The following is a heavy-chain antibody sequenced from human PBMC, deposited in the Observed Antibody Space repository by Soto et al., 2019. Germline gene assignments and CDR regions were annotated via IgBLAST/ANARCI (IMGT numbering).Heavy chain of an antibody. J-gene: IGHJ6*02. D-gene: IGHD2-15*01. V-gene: IGHV1-69*01. CDR2: VIPIFGTP. Sequence: QVQLVQSGAEVKKPGSSVKVSCKAPGGTFSTYAISWVRQAPGQGLEWMGGVIPIFGTPKYAQKFQGRVKITGDESKGTGYMELRSLRSEDTAVYYCARSQGGSSSLDIYYYYYYGMDVWGQGTTVTVSS. CDR1: GGTFSTYA. CDR3: ARSQGGSSSLDIYYYYYYGMDV.